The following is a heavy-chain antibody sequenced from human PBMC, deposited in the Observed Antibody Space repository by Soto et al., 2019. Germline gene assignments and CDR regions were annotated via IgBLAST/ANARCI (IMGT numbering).Heavy chain of an antibody. D-gene: IGHD2-15*01. J-gene: IGHJ4*02. V-gene: IGHV1-46*01. CDR1: GYRFTGFY. Sequence: ASVKVARKASGYRFTGFYLHCVRQAPGQGLEWMGMINPNNGITTYAKNFQGRVTMTRDTSTSTVYMELSSLRSEDTAVYYCARVGGVDATFDFWGQGTLVTVSS. CDR3: ARVGGVDATFDF. CDR2: INPNNGIT.